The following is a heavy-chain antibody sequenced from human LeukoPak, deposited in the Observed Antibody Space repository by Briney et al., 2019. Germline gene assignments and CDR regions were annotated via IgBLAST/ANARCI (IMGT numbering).Heavy chain of an antibody. CDR3: AREGGSYDSSGYYSLYYYFDY. Sequence: SETLSLTCNVSGGAISSYYWSWIRQPPGKGLEWIGYIYYSGSTNYNPSLKNRVTISVDTSKNQFSLKLSSVTAADTAVYYCAREGGSYDSSGYYSLYYYFDYWGQGTLVTVSS. V-gene: IGHV4-59*01. J-gene: IGHJ4*02. CDR2: IYYSGST. D-gene: IGHD3-22*01. CDR1: GGAISSYY.